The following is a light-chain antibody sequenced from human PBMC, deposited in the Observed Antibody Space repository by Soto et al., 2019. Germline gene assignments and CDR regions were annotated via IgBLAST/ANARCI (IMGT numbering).Light chain of an antibody. CDR2: GVN. CDR1: SSDVGSYNL. V-gene: IGLV2-23*02. CDR3: CSYAGISTFYF. Sequence: QSALTQPASVSGSPGQSITISCTGTSSDVGSYNLVSWYQQHPGKAPKLMIYGVNKRPSGVSNRFSGSKSGNTASLTISGFQAEDEADYYCCSYAGISTFYFFGTGTKLTVL. J-gene: IGLJ1*01.